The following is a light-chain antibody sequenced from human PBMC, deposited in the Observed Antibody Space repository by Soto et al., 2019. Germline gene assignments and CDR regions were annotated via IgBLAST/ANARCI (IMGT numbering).Light chain of an antibody. CDR2: DVT. J-gene: IGLJ3*02. CDR3: SSYTTSSTLV. CDR1: SSDIGAYPL. V-gene: IGLV2-14*03. Sequence: QSALTQPASVSGSPGQSITLSCSGSSSDIGAYPLVAWYQQHSPKAPKLLIFDVTYRPSGVSSRFSGSESGNVAYLTISGLQAEDEADYFCSSYTTSSTLVFGGGTKLTVL.